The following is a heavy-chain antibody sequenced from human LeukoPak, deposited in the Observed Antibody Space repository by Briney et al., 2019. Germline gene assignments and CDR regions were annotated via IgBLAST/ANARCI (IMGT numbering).Heavy chain of an antibody. CDR2: IYYSGST. J-gene: IGHJ4*02. CDR3: ARRFYSYLDY. Sequence: SETLSLTCTVSGGSISSGDCYWSWIRQPPGKGLEWIGYIYYSGSTYYNPSLKSRVTISVDTSKNQFSLKLSSVTAAGTAVYYCARRFYSYLDYWGQGTLVTVSS. CDR1: GGSISSGDCY. D-gene: IGHD3-3*01. V-gene: IGHV4-30-4*01.